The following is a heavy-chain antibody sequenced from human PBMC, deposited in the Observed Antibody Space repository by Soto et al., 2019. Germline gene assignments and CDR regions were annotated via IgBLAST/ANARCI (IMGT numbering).Heavy chain of an antibody. Sequence: ASAEIACTARRNTLYELTIAWLLQAPGKGLEWMGRSAPEEGEPIYPQKFQGRVSMTEDPSTDTAYMELTSLRFEDTAVYFCAADRKIVRTIGAFEFWGQGTQVTSP. CDR3: AADRKIVRTIGAFEF. D-gene: IGHD1-26*01. CDR2: SAPEEGEP. V-gene: IGHV1-24*01. CDR1: RNTLYELT. J-gene: IGHJ4*02.